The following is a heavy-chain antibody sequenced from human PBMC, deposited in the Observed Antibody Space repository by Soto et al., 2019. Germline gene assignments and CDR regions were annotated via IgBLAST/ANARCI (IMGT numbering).Heavy chain of an antibody. V-gene: IGHV4-34*01. CDR2: INHSGST. CDR3: ARGPPSISSSPDFDY. Sequence: PXETLSLTCAVDGGSFSGYYWSWIRQPPGKGLEWIGEINHSGSTNYNPSLKSRVTISVDTSKNQFSLKLSSVTAADTAVYYCARGPPSISSSPDFDYWGQGTLVTVSS. CDR1: GGSFSGYY. D-gene: IGHD6-6*01. J-gene: IGHJ4*02.